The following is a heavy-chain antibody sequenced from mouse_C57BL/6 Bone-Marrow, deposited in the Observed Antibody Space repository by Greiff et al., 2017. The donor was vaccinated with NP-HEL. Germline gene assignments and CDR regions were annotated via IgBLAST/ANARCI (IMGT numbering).Heavy chain of an antibody. CDR1: GFTFSDYY. V-gene: IGHV5-12*01. Sequence: DVMLVESGGGLVQPGGSLKLSCAASGFTFSDYYMYWVRQTPEKRLEWVAYISNGGGSTYYPDTVKGRFTISRDNAKNTLYLQMSRLKSEDTAMYYRARITTVVEGYAMDYWGQGTSVTVSS. CDR2: ISNGGGST. D-gene: IGHD1-1*01. J-gene: IGHJ4*01. CDR3: ARITTVVEGYAMDY.